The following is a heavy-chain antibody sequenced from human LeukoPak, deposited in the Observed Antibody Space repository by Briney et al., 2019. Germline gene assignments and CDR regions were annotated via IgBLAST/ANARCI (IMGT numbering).Heavy chain of an antibody. J-gene: IGHJ4*02. D-gene: IGHD1-26*01. CDR1: GGSISSYY. V-gene: IGHV4-4*07. CDR3: AKSGGYGLIDY. CDR2: IYTSGST. Sequence: SETLSLTCTVSGGSISSYYWSWIRQPAGKGLEWIGRIYTSGSTNYNPSLKSRVTMSVDTSKNQFSLRLNSVTAADTAMYYCAKSGGYGLIDYWGQGTLVTVSS.